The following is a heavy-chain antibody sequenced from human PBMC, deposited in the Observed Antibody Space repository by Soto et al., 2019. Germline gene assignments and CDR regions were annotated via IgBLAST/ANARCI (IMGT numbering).Heavy chain of an antibody. CDR2: IDPSDSRT. CDR3: ARRRGYSYDFDY. Sequence: PGESLKISCNASGYTFTNNWISCFRQKPGQGLEWMGRIDPSDSRTKYNSSFEGHVTISIDKSINTAFLQWSSLRASDTAVYFCARRRGYSYDFDYWGQGTLVTVSS. V-gene: IGHV5-10-1*01. J-gene: IGHJ4*02. CDR1: GYTFTNNW. D-gene: IGHD5-18*01.